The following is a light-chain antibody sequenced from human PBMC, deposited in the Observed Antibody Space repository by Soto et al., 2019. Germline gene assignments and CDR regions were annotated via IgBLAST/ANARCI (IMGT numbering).Light chain of an antibody. CDR2: AAS. CDR1: QGISTY. V-gene: IGKV1-9*01. CDR3: QQLKSYPLT. Sequence: DIQLTQSPSFLSASVEDRVTITCRATQGISTYLAWYQQKPGKAPKLLIYAASTLQSGVPSRFSGSGSGTEFTLTISSLQPEDFATYYCQQLKSYPLTFGGGTKVEIK. J-gene: IGKJ4*01.